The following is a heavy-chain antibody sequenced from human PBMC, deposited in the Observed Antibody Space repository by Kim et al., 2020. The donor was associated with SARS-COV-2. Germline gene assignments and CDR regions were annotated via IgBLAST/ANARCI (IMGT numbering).Heavy chain of an antibody. CDR1: GYTFTSYC. V-gene: IGHV1-3*01. CDR3: ARDGRSVDYYFDY. J-gene: IGHJ4*02. Sequence: ASVKVSCKASGYTFTSYCLHWVRQAPGQSLEWMGWIDVANTNTHYSENFQDRVTISRDTSATTVYIELSSLRSEDTAVYYCARDGRSVDYYFDYWGQGTLGTVSS. CDR2: IDVANTNT.